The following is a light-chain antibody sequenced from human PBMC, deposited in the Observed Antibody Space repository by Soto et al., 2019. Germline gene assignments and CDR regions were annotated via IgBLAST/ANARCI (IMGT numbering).Light chain of an antibody. V-gene: IGKV1-5*03. J-gene: IGKJ1*01. CDR2: KAS. Sequence: DIQMTQSPSTLSASVGDRVTITCRASQSISTWLAWYQQKPGKAPKLLIYKASSLESGVPSRFSGSGSGTEFTITISSLQPDDFATYYCKQYNSYWTFGQGTKVEIK. CDR3: KQYNSYWT. CDR1: QSISTW.